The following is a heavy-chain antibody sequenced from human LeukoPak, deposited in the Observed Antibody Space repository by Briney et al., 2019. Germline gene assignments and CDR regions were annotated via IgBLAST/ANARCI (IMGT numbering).Heavy chain of an antibody. J-gene: IGHJ4*02. V-gene: IGHV4-61*02. CDR3: ASTRGFFDY. CDR1: GGSISSGSYY. CDR2: IYTSGST. Sequence: PSETLSLTCTVSGGSISSGSYYWSWIRQPAGKGLEWIGRIYTSGSTNYNPSLKSRVTISVDTSKNQFSLKLSSVTAADTAVYYCASTRGFFDYWGQGTLVTASS.